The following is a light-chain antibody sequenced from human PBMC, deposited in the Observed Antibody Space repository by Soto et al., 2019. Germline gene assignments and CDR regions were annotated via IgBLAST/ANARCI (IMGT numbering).Light chain of an antibody. Sequence: IQMTQSPSSLSSSVGDRVTITCRASQDIRNDLGWYQQKPGKAPKLLIYAASTLQSGVPSRFSGSGSGIHFTLTISSLQPEDFATYYCLQYYNFPRTFGQGTKVEIK. CDR2: AAS. CDR1: QDIRND. V-gene: IGKV1-6*01. CDR3: LQYYNFPRT. J-gene: IGKJ1*01.